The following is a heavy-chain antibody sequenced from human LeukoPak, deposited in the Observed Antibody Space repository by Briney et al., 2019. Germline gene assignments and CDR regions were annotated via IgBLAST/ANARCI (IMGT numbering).Heavy chain of an antibody. J-gene: IGHJ5*02. CDR1: GGSISSYY. CDR3: ASAEKVPNWFDP. Sequence: ETLSLTCTVSGGSISSYYWGWVRQPPGKGLEWIGNIFYSGSTYYSPSLKSRVTISVDTSKNQFSLKLSSVTAADTAVYYCASAEKVPNWFDPWGQGTLVTVSS. CDR2: IFYSGST. V-gene: IGHV4-39*01. D-gene: IGHD3-10*01.